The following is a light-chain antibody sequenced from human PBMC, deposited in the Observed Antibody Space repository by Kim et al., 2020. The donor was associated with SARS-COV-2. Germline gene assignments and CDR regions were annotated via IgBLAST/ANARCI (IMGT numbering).Light chain of an antibody. CDR2: AAS. V-gene: IGKV1-39*01. CDR3: QQTYSSPRT. CDR1: QSISNY. Sequence: ASVGDSVTITCRASQSISNYLNWYQQTPGEAPKLLIYAASILQSGVPSRFSGSGSGTDFTLTISSLQPEDFATYYCQQTYSSPRTFAQGTKVDIK. J-gene: IGKJ1*01.